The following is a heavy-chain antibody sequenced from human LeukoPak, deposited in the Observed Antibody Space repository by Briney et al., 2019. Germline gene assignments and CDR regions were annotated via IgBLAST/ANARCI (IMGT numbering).Heavy chain of an antibody. CDR3: ARAGYCSSTSCYGDYYYYMDV. CDR2: IYYSGST. J-gene: IGHJ6*03. D-gene: IGHD2-2*01. Sequence: SETLSLTCTVSGGSISSYYWSWIRQPPGKGLEWIGYIYYSGSTNYNPSHKSRVTISVDTSKNQFSLKLSSVTAADTAVYYCARAGYCSSTSCYGDYYYYMDVWGKGTTVTVSS. V-gene: IGHV4-59*01. CDR1: GGSISSYY.